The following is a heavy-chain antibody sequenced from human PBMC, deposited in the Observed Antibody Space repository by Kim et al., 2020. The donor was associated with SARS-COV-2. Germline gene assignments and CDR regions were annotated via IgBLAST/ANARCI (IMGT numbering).Heavy chain of an antibody. J-gene: IGHJ3*02. CDR3: AREVVVIGGGHAFDI. Sequence: PTHRSRVTIPDDTSKNQFSLKVSAVTAADAAVYYCAREVVVIGGGHAFDIWGQGTMVTVSS. D-gene: IGHD3-22*01. V-gene: IGHV4-59*01.